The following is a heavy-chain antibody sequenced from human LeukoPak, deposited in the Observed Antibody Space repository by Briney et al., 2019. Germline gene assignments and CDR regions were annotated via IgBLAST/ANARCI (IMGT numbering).Heavy chain of an antibody. CDR2: INHSGST. CDR1: GGSFSGYY. Sequence: PSETLSLTCAVYGGSFSGYYWSWIRQPPGKGLEWIGEINHSGSTNYNPSLKSRVTISVDTSKNQFSLKLSSVTAADTAAYYCARSRGSGSFEFDYWGQGTLVTVSS. J-gene: IGHJ4*02. V-gene: IGHV4-34*01. D-gene: IGHD3-10*01. CDR3: ARSRGSGSFEFDY.